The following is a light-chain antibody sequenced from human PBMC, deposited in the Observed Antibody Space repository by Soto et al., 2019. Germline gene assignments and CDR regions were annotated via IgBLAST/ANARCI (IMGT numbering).Light chain of an antibody. CDR1: QSISSW. J-gene: IGKJ1*01. V-gene: IGKV1-5*01. Sequence: DIQMTQSPSTLSASVGDRVTITCRASQSISSWLAWYQQKPGKAPKLLIYDASSLESGVPSRFSGSGSGTEFTLTISSLPPDDFATYYCQQYNSYSLLFGQGTKVEIK. CDR2: DAS. CDR3: QQYNSYSLL.